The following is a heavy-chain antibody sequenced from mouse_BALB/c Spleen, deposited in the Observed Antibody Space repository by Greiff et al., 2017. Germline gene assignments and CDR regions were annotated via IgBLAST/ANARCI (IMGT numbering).Heavy chain of an antibody. CDR2: ISYSGST. D-gene: IGHD2-3*01. CDR3: ARLVYDGYYDDY. Sequence: EVQGVESGPGLVKPSQSLSLTCTVTGYSITSDYAWNWIRQFPGNKLEWMGYISYSGSTSYNPSLKSRISITRDTSKNQFFLQLNSVTTEDTATYYCARLVYDGYYDDYWGQGTTLTVSS. CDR1: GYSITSDYA. J-gene: IGHJ2*01. V-gene: IGHV3-2*02.